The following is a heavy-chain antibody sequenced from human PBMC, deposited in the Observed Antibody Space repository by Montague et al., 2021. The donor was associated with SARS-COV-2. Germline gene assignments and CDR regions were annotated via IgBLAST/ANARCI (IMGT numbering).Heavy chain of an antibody. Sequence: SETLSLTCTVSGGSISSFDWSWFRQPPGKGLGWVGFISDSGSTNYNPSLTSRVTMSVDTAKNQISLKVNSVTATDTAVYYCSRHYSATLPAVYWGQGTLVTVSS. V-gene: IGHV4-59*08. J-gene: IGHJ4*02. D-gene: IGHD2-15*01. CDR2: ISDSGST. CDR1: GGSISSFD. CDR3: SRHYSATLPAVY.